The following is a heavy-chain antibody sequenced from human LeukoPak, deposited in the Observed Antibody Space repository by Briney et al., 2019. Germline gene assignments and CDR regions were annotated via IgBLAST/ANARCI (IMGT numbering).Heavy chain of an antibody. Sequence: PGGSLRLSCAASGFTFSRYSMNWVRQAPGKGLEWVSSISSSSGYIYYADSVKGRFTISRDSAKNSLYLQMNSLSAEDTAVYYCARDYCSGGSCYSAPDWFDPWGQGTLVTVSS. V-gene: IGHV3-21*01. CDR2: ISSSSGYI. CDR1: GFTFSRYS. CDR3: ARDYCSGGSCYSAPDWFDP. D-gene: IGHD2-15*01. J-gene: IGHJ5*02.